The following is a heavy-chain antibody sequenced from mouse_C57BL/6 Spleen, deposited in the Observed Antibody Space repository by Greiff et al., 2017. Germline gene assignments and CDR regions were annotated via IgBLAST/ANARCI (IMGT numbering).Heavy chain of an antibody. Sequence: VQLQQSGPGLVQPSQSLSLTCTVSGFSLTSYGVHWVRQSSGKGLEWLGVIWRGGSTDDNAAFMSRLSITKDNSKSQVFFTMNNLRADDTAIYYCARPYDGYLAWFAYWGQGTLVTVSA. CDR3: ARPYDGYLAWFAY. CDR2: IWRGGST. D-gene: IGHD2-3*01. V-gene: IGHV2-5*01. J-gene: IGHJ3*01. CDR1: GFSLTSYG.